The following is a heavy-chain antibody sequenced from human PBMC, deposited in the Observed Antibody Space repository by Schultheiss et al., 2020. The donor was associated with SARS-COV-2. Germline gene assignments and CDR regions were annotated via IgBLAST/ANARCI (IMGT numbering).Heavy chain of an antibody. D-gene: IGHD2-2*01. CDR3: ARGGGCSSTSCYFGY. CDR1: GYTFTGYY. V-gene: IGHV1-3*01. J-gene: IGHJ4*02. Sequence: ASVKVSCKASGYTFTGYYMHWVRQAPGQRLEWMGWINAGNGNTKYSQKFQGRVTITRDTSASTAYMELSSLRSEDTAVYYCARGGGCSSTSCYFGYWGQGTLVTVSS. CDR2: INAGNGNT.